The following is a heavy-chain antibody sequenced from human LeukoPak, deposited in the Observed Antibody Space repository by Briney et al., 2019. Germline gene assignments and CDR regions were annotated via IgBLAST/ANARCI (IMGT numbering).Heavy chain of an antibody. CDR1: GYTFTGYY. Sequence: ASVEVSCKASGYTFTGYYMHWVRQAPGQGLEWMGWINPNSGGTNYAQKFQGRVTMTRDTSISTAYMELSRLRSDDTAVYYCARGLRISYGSGSNFDYWGQGTLVTVSS. D-gene: IGHD3-10*01. CDR3: ARGLRISYGSGSNFDY. J-gene: IGHJ4*02. V-gene: IGHV1-2*02. CDR2: INPNSGGT.